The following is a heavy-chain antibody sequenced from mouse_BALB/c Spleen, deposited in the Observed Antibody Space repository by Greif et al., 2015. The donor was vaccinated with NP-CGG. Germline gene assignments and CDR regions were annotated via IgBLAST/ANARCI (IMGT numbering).Heavy chain of an antibody. D-gene: IGHD2-2*01. CDR3: ARDSGYHFDY. Sequence: EVQLVESGGGLVQPGGSLRLSCATSGFTFTDYYMSWVRQPPGKALEWLGFIRNKANGYTTEYSASVKGRFTFSRDNSQSILYPQMNTLRAEDSATYYCARDSGYHFDYWGQGTTLTVSS. CDR2: IRNKANGYTT. CDR1: GFTFTDYY. J-gene: IGHJ2*01. V-gene: IGHV7-3*02.